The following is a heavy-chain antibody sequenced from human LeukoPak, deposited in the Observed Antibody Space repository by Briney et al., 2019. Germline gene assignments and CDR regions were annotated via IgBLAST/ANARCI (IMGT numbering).Heavy chain of an antibody. CDR2: IKQDGSEK. CDR3: GRAMDV. CDR1: GFTFSNYW. V-gene: IGHV3-7*03. Sequence: GGSLRLSCTASGFTFSNYWMHWVRLAPGKGLEWVANIKQDGSEKHYADSVKGRFTISRDNTKNSLYLQMNSLRADDTAVYYCGRAMDVWGRGTTVTVSS. J-gene: IGHJ6*02.